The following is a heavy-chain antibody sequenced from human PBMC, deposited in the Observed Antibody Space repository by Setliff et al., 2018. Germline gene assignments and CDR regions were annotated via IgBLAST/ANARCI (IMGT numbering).Heavy chain of an antibody. CDR2: IYAGDSDT. CDR1: EYTFSNYW. CDR3: ARLGSSSWYNDVFDF. J-gene: IGHJ3*01. Sequence: GESLKISCKGSEYTFSNYWVGWVRQMPGKGLEWMGVIYAGDSDTRYSPSFQGQVTFSADKSISTAYLQWSTLKASDTAMYYCARLGSSSWYNDVFDFWGPGTMVTVSS. D-gene: IGHD6-13*01. V-gene: IGHV5-51*01.